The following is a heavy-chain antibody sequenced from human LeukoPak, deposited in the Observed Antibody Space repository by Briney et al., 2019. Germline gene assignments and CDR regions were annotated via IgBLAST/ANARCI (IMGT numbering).Heavy chain of an antibody. CDR3: GRGLNERDGYNF. CDR2: ISSSSSYI. V-gene: IGHV3-21*01. CDR1: GFTFSSYS. Sequence: GGSLRLSCAASGFTFSSYSMNWVRQAPGKGLEWVSSISSSSSYIYYADSVKGRFTISRDNAKNSLYLQINSLRAEDTAVYYCGRGLNERDGYNFRGQGTLVTVSS. J-gene: IGHJ4*02. D-gene: IGHD5-24*01.